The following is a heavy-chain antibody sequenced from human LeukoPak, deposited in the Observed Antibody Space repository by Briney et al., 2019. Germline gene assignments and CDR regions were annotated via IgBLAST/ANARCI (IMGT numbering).Heavy chain of an antibody. J-gene: IGHJ3*02. CDR1: GYTFTNYY. CDR3: ARDSDAFDI. CDR2: INLSGGGT. V-gene: IGHV1-46*01. Sequence: ASVKVSCKASGYTFTNYYIHWVRQAPGQGLEWMGIINLSGGGTTYAQKFQGRVTMTRDTSTSTAYMELSSLRSEDTAVYYCARDSDAFDIWGQGTMVTVCS.